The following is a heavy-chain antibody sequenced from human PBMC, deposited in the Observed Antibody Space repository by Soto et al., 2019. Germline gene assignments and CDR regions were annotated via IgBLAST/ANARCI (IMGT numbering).Heavy chain of an antibody. J-gene: IGHJ4*02. CDR1: GYSFSSYG. D-gene: IGHD3-22*01. CDR3: VRSGYLNREFDL. CDR2: ISASGDT. Sequence: ASVKVSCKASGYSFSSYGISWVRQAPGQGLEWMGWISASGDTNYAQKLQGRVTVTADTSTSTAYMELRSLRSDDTAVYYCVRSGYLNREFDLWGQGTLVTVSS. V-gene: IGHV1-18*04.